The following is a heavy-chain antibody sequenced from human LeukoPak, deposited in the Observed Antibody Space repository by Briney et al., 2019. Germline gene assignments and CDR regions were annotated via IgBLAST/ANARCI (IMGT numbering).Heavy chain of an antibody. CDR1: GGSISSGGSY. D-gene: IGHD3-3*01. J-gene: IGHJ5*02. CDR2: IYYSGST. CDR3: ARAPGLLQWSPFDP. Sequence: PSETLSLTCTVSGGSISSGGSYWSWIRQHPGKGLEWIGYIYYSGSTYYNPSLKSRVTISVDTSKNQFSLKLSSVTAADTAVYYCARAPGLLQWSPFDPWGQGTPVAVSS. V-gene: IGHV4-31*03.